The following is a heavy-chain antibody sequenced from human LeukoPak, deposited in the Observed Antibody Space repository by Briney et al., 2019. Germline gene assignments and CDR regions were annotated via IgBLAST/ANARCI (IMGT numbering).Heavy chain of an antibody. CDR3: ARPPDHRDYGAAFDW. CDR1: GYSMRSGYV. Sequence: PSETLSLTCAVCGYSMRSGYVWGWIRPTPGKGLEWIGKIYHSRTTYYNPSLKSRLTISVDTAKNQFSLRLNSVTAADTAVYYCARPPDHRDYGAAFDWWGQGTLVTVSS. V-gene: IGHV4-38-2*01. CDR2: IYHSRTT. J-gene: IGHJ4*02. D-gene: IGHD4-17*01.